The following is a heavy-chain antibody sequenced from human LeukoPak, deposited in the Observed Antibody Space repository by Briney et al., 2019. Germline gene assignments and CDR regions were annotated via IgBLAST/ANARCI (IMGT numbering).Heavy chain of an antibody. CDR3: ARPNPGYDYVWGSYRHGRYFDY. V-gene: IGHV4-38-2*02. J-gene: IGHJ4*02. CDR2: IYHSGSI. CDR1: GYSIRSGYY. D-gene: IGHD3-16*02. Sequence: SETLSLTCTVSGYSIRSGYYWGWIRQPPGKGLEWIGSIYHSGSIYHKPSLKSRVTISVDTSKNQFSLKLSSVTAADTAVYYCARPNPGYDYVWGSYRHGRYFDYWGQGTLVAVSS.